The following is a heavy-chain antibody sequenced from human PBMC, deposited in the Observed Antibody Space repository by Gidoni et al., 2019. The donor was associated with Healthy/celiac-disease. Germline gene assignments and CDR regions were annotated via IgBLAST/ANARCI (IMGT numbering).Heavy chain of an antibody. Sequence: EVQLVESGGGLVQPGGSLRLSCAASGCSFSSYAMHWVRQAPGKGLEYVSGISSNGGSTYYANSVRGRFTISRDNSKNTLYLQMGSLRAEDMAVYYCARVLSAYYDILTGYYDYWGQGTLVTVSS. V-gene: IGHV3-64*01. CDR3: ARVLSAYYDILTGYYDY. D-gene: IGHD3-9*01. CDR2: ISSNGGST. J-gene: IGHJ4*02. CDR1: GCSFSSYA.